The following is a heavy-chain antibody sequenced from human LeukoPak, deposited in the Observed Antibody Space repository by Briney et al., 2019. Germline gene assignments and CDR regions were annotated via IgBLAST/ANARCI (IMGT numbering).Heavy chain of an antibody. CDR3: AREPGTDYRKYYYDY. Sequence: PGGSLRLSCAASGITVSSYYMSWVRQAPDMGLEWVSVLYNGGTTYYADSVKGRFTISRDNSKNTVYLQMDSLRAEDTAVYYCAREPGTDYRKYYYDYWGQGTLVTVSS. CDR1: GITVSSYY. D-gene: IGHD3/OR15-3a*01. J-gene: IGHJ4*02. V-gene: IGHV3-53*01. CDR2: LYNGGTT.